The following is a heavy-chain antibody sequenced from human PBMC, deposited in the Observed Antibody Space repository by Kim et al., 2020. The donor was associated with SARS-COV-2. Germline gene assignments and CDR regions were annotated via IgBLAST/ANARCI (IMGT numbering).Heavy chain of an antibody. CDR3: ARSGAADY. Sequence: GGSLRLSCAASGFTFSSYSMNWVRQAPGKGLEWVSYISTGSSTIYYADSVNGRFTISRDNAKNSLYLQMNSLRAEETAEYYCARSGAADYWGQGTLVTVSS. CDR1: GFTFSSYS. D-gene: IGHD6-13*01. CDR2: ISTGSSTI. V-gene: IGHV3-48*01. J-gene: IGHJ4*02.